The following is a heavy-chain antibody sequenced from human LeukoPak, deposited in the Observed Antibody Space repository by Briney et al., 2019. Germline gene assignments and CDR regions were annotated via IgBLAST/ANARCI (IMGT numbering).Heavy chain of an antibody. CDR2: IYTSGST. V-gene: IGHV4-4*07. Sequence: SETLSLTCTVSGGSISSYYWSWIRQPAGKGLEWIGRIYTSGSTNYNPSLKSRVTMSVDTSKNQFSLKLSSVTAADTAVYYCARGYGDFWSGHHLDYWGQGTLVTVSS. J-gene: IGHJ4*02. CDR3: ARGYGDFWSGHHLDY. CDR1: GGSISSYY. D-gene: IGHD3-3*01.